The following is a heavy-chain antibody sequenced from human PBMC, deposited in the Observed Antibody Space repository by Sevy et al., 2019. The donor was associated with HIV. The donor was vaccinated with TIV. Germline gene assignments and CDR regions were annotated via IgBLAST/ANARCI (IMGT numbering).Heavy chain of an antibody. CDR1: GFSLTTSD. J-gene: IGHJ6*02. D-gene: IGHD2-8*01. CDR3: ARGRKTTEEWLEEIDYYYGLDV. Sequence: GGSLRLSCAASGFSLTTSDMHWVRRAPGKGLEWVAYVRNDGSNKYYADSVRDRFTISRDSPKNTLYLQMNSLRDEDTAIYYCARGRKTTEEWLEEIDYYYGLDVWGQGTTVTVSS. CDR2: VRNDGSNK. V-gene: IGHV3-30*02.